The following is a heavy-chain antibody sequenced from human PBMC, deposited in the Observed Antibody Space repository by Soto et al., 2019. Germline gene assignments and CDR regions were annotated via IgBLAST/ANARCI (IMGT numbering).Heavy chain of an antibody. Sequence: SDTLSLTCNFSVASVSSGSHYCSWIRQPPWKGLEWIGHIYFSGSTKYNPSLKSRVTISVDMSKNQFSLRVISVTAADTAVYYCARDRVTKDSTFEFWGQGTLVTVSS. CDR1: VASVSSGSHY. V-gene: IGHV4-61*01. D-gene: IGHD2-8*01. CDR3: ARDRVTKDSTFEF. CDR2: IYFSGST. J-gene: IGHJ4*02.